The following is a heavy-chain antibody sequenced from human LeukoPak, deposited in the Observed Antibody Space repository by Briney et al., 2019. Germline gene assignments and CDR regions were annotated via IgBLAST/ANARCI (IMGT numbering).Heavy chain of an antibody. J-gene: IGHJ4*02. D-gene: IGHD4-17*01. CDR1: GYTSTSYY. CDR3: ARPGLRGDYVY. CDR2: INPSGGST. V-gene: IGHV1-46*03. Sequence: ASVKVSCKASGYTSTSYYMHWVRQAPGQGLEWMGIINPSGGSTSYAQKFQGRVTMTRDTSTSTVYMELSSLRSEDTAVYYCARPGLRGDYVYWGQGTLVTVSS.